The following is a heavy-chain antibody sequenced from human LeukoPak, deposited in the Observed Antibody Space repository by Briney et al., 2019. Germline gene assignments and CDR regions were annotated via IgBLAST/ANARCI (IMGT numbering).Heavy chain of an antibody. CDR1: GYTFTGYC. D-gene: IGHD6-19*01. CDR2: INPNSGGT. J-gene: IGHJ6*04. V-gene: IGHV1-2*02. CDR3: ARAPYSSGHMDV. Sequence: GASVTVSCKASGYTFTGYCMHWVRHGPGQGIGLMGWINPNSGGTNYARKFQGRVTITRDTSISTAYMELSRLRSDDTAVYHCARAPYSSGHMDVWGKGTTVTVSS.